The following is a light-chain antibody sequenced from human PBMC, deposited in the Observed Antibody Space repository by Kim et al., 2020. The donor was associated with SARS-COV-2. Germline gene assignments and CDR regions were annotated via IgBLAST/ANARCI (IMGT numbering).Light chain of an antibody. V-gene: IGKV3-20*01. CDR3: HQYATSPWT. CDR2: GAS. CDR1: QTVTSTS. J-gene: IGKJ1*01. Sequence: DIVLTQSPGTLSLSPGERATFSCRASQTVTSTSLAWYQQKPGQAPRLLIYGASTGATGIPDKFSGSGSGTDFTLTISRLEPEDFAVYYCHQYATSPWTFGQGTKLEI.